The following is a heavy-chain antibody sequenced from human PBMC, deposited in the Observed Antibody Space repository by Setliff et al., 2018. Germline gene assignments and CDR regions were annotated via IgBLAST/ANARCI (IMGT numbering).Heavy chain of an antibody. D-gene: IGHD6-6*01. CDR1: GATFSSHG. CDR2: TIPMFGTT. CDR3: VREGVDRRSSTDYRYYMNV. J-gene: IGHJ6*03. Sequence: SVKVSCKASGATFSSHGISWVRQAPGQGLEWMGGTIPMFGTTEYAQKFQGRLTIITDESTDTAFMQLSSLRSDDTAVYYCVREGVDRRSSTDYRYYMNVWGKGTTVTVS. V-gene: IGHV1-69*05.